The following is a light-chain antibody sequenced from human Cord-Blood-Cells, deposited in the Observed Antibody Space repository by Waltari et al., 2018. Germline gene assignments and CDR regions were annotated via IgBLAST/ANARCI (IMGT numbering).Light chain of an antibody. J-gene: IGKJ4*01. Sequence: EIVMTQSPATLSVSPGERATLSCRASQSVSSNLACYQQKPGQAPRLLIYGASTRATGIPARFSGSGSWTEFTLTISSLQSEDFAVYYCQQYNNWPLTFGGGTKVEIK. CDR2: GAS. CDR3: QQYNNWPLT. V-gene: IGKV3-15*01. CDR1: QSVSSN.